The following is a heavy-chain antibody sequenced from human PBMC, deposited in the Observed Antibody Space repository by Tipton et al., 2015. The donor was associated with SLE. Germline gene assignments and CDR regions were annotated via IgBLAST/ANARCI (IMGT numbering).Heavy chain of an antibody. CDR3: ARGWDYDFWSGYADY. Sequence: TLSLTCSVSGASISTTSYLWGWIRQPPGKGLEWIGTIHYSETIHYSGSTNYNPSLESRVTIFVDTSKNQFSLKLKSVTAADTAVYYCARGWDYDFWSGYADYWGQGTLVTVSS. J-gene: IGHJ4*02. V-gene: IGHV4-39*01. CDR2: IHYSETIHYSGST. CDR1: GASISTTSYL. D-gene: IGHD3-3*01.